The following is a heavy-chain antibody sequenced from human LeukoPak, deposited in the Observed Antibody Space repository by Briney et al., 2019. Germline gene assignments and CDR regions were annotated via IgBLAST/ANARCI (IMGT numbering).Heavy chain of an antibody. J-gene: IGHJ4*02. CDR3: ARGAPLSGSSWCFEGPPFDY. CDR2: ISYDGSNK. CDR1: GFTFSSYA. D-gene: IGHD6-13*01. V-gene: IGHV3-30-3*01. Sequence: PGRSLRLSCAASGFTFSSYAMHWVRQAPGKGLEWVAVISYDGSNKYYADSVKGRFTISRDNSKNTLYLQMNSLRAEDTAVYYCARGAPLSGSSWCFEGPPFDYWGQGTLVTVSS.